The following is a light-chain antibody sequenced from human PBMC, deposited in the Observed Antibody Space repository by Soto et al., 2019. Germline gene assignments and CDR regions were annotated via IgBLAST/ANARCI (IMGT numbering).Light chain of an antibody. V-gene: IGLV2-11*01. CDR1: NSYVGIYNY. J-gene: IGLJ3*02. CDR2: DVN. Sequence: QSVLTQPRSVSGSPGQSVTISCTGTNSYVGIYNYVCWYQQHPGKAPKLIIHDVNKRPSGVPDRFSGSKSGNTASLTISGLQTDDEADYYFYSYAGTSWVFGGGTKVTVL. CDR3: YSYAGTSWV.